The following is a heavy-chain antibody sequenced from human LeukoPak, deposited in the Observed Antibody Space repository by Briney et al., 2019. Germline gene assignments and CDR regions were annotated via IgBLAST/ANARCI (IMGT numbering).Heavy chain of an antibody. CDR1: GYTFTSYD. Sequence: ASVKVSCKASGYTFTSYDINWVRQATGQGLEWMGWMNPNSGNTGYAQKFQGRVTMTRNTSISTAYMELSSLRSEDTAVYYCAIYGSGSYYNDPNWFDPWGQGTLVTVSS. J-gene: IGHJ5*02. V-gene: IGHV1-8*01. D-gene: IGHD3-10*01. CDR2: MNPNSGNT. CDR3: AIYGSGSYYNDPNWFDP.